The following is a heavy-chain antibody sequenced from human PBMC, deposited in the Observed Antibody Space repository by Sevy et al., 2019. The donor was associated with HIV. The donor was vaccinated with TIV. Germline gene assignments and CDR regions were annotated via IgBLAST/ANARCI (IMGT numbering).Heavy chain of an antibody. CDR3: ARALVGATTSFDY. Sequence: GGSLRLSCAASGFTFSSYSMNWVRQAPGKGLEWVSSISSSSSYIYYADSVKGRFTISRDNAKNSLYLQMNSLRDEDTAVYYCARALVGATTSFDYWGQGTLVTVSS. CDR1: GFTFSSYS. J-gene: IGHJ4*02. D-gene: IGHD1-26*01. V-gene: IGHV3-21*01. CDR2: ISSSSSYI.